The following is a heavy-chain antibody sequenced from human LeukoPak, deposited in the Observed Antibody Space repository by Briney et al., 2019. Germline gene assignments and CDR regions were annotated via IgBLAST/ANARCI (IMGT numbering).Heavy chain of an antibody. V-gene: IGHV1-18*01. CDR1: GGTFSSYA. J-gene: IGHJ6*02. CDR3: ARDSPHYSYYYGMDV. CDR2: ISAYNGNT. Sequence: GASVKVSCKASGGTFSSYAISWVRQAPGQGLEWMGWISAYNGNTNYAQKLQGRVTMTTDTSTSTAYMELRSLRSDDTAVYYCARDSPHYSYYYGMDVWGQGTTVTVSS.